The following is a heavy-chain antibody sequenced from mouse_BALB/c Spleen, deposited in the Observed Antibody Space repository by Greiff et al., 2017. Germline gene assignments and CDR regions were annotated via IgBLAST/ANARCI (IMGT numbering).Heavy chain of an antibody. J-gene: IGHJ2*01. CDR1: GFTFSSFG. CDR2: ISSGSSTI. CDR3: AGFDY. V-gene: IGHV5-17*02. Sequence: EVQLVESGGGLVQPGGSRKLSCAASGFTFSSFGMHWVRQAPEKGLEWVAYISSGSSTIYYADTVKGRFTISRDNPKNTLFLQMTSLRSEDTAMYYCAGFDYWGQGTTLTVSS.